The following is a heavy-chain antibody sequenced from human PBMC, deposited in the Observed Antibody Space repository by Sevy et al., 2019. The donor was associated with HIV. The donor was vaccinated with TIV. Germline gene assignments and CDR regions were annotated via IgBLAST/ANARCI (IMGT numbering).Heavy chain of an antibody. CDR1: GFIFSSYW. CDR2: IKSKTDGGTT. J-gene: IGHJ3*02. CDR3: TTVAQFTAFDI. Sequence: GGSLRLSCAASGFIFSSYWMTWVRQAPGKGLEWVGRIKSKTDGGTTDYAAPVKGRFTISRDDSKNTLYLQMNSLKTEDTAVYYCTTVAQFTAFDIWGQGTMVTVSS. V-gene: IGHV3-15*01.